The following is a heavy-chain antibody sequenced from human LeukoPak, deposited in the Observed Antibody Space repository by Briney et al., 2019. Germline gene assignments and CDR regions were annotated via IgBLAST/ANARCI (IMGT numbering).Heavy chain of an antibody. D-gene: IGHD2-2*02. V-gene: IGHV4-34*01. Sequence: SETLSLTCAVYGGSFSGYYWSWIRQPPGKGLEWIGEINHSGSTNYNPSLKSRVTISVDTSKNQFSLKLSSVTAADTAVYYCARGSLGYCCSTSCYRFDYWGQGTLVTVSS. J-gene: IGHJ4*02. CDR3: ARGSLGYCCSTSCYRFDY. CDR2: INHSGST. CDR1: GGSFSGYY.